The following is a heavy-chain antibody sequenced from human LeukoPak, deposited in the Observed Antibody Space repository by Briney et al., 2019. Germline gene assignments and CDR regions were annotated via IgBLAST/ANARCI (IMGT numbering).Heavy chain of an antibody. V-gene: IGHV4-31*03. Sequence: SETPSLTCTVSGGSISSGGYYWSWIRQHPGKGLEWIGYIYYSGSTYYNPSLKSRVTISVDTSKNQFSLKLSSVTAADTAVYYCARESLAAAGSGYYGMDVWGQGTTVTVSS. CDR1: GGSISSGGYY. D-gene: IGHD6-13*01. CDR2: IYYSGST. CDR3: ARESLAAAGSGYYGMDV. J-gene: IGHJ6*02.